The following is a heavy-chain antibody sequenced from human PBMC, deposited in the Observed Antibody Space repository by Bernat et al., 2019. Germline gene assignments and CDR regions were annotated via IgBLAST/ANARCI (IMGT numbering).Heavy chain of an antibody. CDR3: ARLLQGYSISSYYYYYYVDV. CDR2: IFSNDEK. V-gene: IGHV2-26*01. Sequence: QVTLKESGPVLVKPTETLTLTFTVSGFSLSNARMGVSWIRQPPGKALEWLAHIFSNDEKSYSTTLKSRLTTSKDTSKSQVVLTMTNMDPVDTATYYCARLLQGYSISSYYYYYYVDVWGKGTAVSVSS. CDR1: GFSLSNARMG. D-gene: IGHD6-6*01. J-gene: IGHJ6*03.